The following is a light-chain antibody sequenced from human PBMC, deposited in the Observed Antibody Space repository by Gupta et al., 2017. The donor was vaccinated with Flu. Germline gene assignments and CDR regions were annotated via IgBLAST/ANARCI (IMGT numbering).Light chain of an antibody. CDR2: SAS. V-gene: IGKV1-39*01. Sequence: DIQMTQSPSTLSASVGDRVTITCRASQTISPYLNWYQQMPGKAPKLLIYSASSLDSGVPSRFSGSGSETDFTLTISSLHPEDFAVYYCQQSDSTPQTFGQGTKVEI. CDR1: QTISPY. CDR3: QQSDSTPQT. J-gene: IGKJ1*01.